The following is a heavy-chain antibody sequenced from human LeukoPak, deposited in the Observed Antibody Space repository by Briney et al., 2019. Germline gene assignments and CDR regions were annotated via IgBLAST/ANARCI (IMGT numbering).Heavy chain of an antibody. CDR1: GGTFSSYA. D-gene: IGHD2-2*02. J-gene: IGHJ6*02. Sequence: GASVKVSCKASGGTFSSYAISWVRQAPGQGLEWMGGIIPIFGTANYAQKFQGRVTITADESTSTAYMELSSLRSEDTAVYYCASLYCSSTSCYSGMDVWGQGTTVTVSS. CDR2: IIPIFGTA. V-gene: IGHV1-69*13. CDR3: ASLYCSSTSCYSGMDV.